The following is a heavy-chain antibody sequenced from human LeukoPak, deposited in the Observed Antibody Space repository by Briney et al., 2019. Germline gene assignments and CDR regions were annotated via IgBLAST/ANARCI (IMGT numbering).Heavy chain of an antibody. Sequence: GGSLRLSCVVSGFTFSSYSINWVRQAPGKGLEWVSSISSESRYIYYADSVKGRFTISRDNAKNSLSLQMNSLRAEDTAVYYCARCSGSSTYHSDDYWGQGTLVTVSS. CDR1: GFTFSSYS. V-gene: IGHV3-21*01. D-gene: IGHD2-15*01. CDR2: ISSESRYI. CDR3: ARCSGSSTYHSDDY. J-gene: IGHJ4*02.